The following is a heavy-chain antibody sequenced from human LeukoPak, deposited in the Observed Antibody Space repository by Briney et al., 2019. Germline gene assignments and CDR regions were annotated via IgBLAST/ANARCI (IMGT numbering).Heavy chain of an antibody. J-gene: IGHJ5*02. Sequence: SETLSLTCTVSGGSISSGSYYWRWIRQPAGKGLEWIGYIHYNGSPNYNPSLKSRVTISVDTSKNQFSLKLSSVTAADTAVYYCARGGVTIFGVATPTNWFDPWGQGTLVTVSS. V-gene: IGHV4-61*10. D-gene: IGHD3-3*01. CDR1: GGSISSGSYY. CDR2: IHYNGSP. CDR3: ARGGVTIFGVATPTNWFDP.